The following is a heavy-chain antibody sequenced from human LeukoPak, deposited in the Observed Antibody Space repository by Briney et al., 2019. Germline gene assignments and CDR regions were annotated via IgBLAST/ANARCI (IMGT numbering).Heavy chain of an antibody. Sequence: PGRSLRLSCAASGFTFSSYDMHWVRQAPGKGLEWVAVISYDGSNKYYADSVKGRFTISRDNSKNTLYLQMNSLRAEDTAVYYCAKERRQLGFDYWGQGTLVTVSS. J-gene: IGHJ4*02. D-gene: IGHD6-13*01. V-gene: IGHV3-30*18. CDR2: ISYDGSNK. CDR3: AKERRQLGFDY. CDR1: GFTFSSYD.